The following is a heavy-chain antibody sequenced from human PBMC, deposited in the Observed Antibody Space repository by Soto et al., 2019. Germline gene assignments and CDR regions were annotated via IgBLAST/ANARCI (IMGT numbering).Heavy chain of an antibody. Sequence: SETLSLTCTVSGGCISSGGYAWNWIRQAPGKGLEWIGYIYHSGYTLYNPSLKGRVTISVDKSKNHLSLNLTSVTAADTAVYYCARDQLEGNWFDPWGQGTLVTVSS. CDR3: ARDQLEGNWFDP. J-gene: IGHJ5*02. CDR2: IYHSGYT. D-gene: IGHD1-1*01. V-gene: IGHV4-30-2*01. CDR1: GGCISSGGYA.